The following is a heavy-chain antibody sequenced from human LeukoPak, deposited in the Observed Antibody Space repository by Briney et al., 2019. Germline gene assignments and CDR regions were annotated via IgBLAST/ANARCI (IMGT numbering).Heavy chain of an antibody. CDR1: GGSISSSSYY. CDR2: IYYSGST. D-gene: IGHD6-6*01. V-gene: IGHV4-39*07. Sequence: PSETLSLTCTVSGGSISSSSYYWGWIRQPPGKGLEWIGSIYYSGSTYYNPSLKSRVTISVDTSKNQFSLKLSSVTAADTAVYYCARGSEEGSYSSSPPGDYWGQGTLVTVSS. J-gene: IGHJ4*02. CDR3: ARGSEEGSYSSSPPGDY.